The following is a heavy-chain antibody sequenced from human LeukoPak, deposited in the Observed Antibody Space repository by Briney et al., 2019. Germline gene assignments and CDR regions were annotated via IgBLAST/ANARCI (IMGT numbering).Heavy chain of an antibody. V-gene: IGHV3-7*01. Sequence: PGGSLRLSCAASGFTFENYWMSWVRQAPGERPEWVAHIKQDGSVEHYLDSVKGRFTISRDNAKSSVILQMTSLRAEDTAVYYCARWAGVIDYWGQGTLVTVSS. CDR1: GFTFENYW. D-gene: IGHD3-10*01. CDR3: ARWAGVIDY. J-gene: IGHJ4*02. CDR2: IKQDGSVE.